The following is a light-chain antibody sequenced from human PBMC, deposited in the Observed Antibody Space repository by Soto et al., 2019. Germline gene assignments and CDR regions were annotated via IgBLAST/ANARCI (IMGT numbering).Light chain of an antibody. V-gene: IGLV2-14*01. CDR1: SIDVGGYNY. CDR3: SSYTSRSTVV. CDR2: DVS. Sequence: QAALTQPASVSGSPGQSITIAGTGTSIDVGGYNYVSWYQQHPGKAPNLMIYDVSNRPSGVSNRFSGSKSGNTASLTISGLQAEDEADYYCSSYTSRSTVVVGGGTKVTVL. J-gene: IGLJ2*01.